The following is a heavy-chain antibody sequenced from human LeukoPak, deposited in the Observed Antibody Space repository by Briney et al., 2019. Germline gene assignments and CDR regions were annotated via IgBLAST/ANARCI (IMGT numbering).Heavy chain of an antibody. J-gene: IGHJ5*02. CDR1: GFTFSDYG. Sequence: GGSLRLSCAASGFTFSDYGMHWVRQAPGKGLDWVAFIQYDGSTKSYADSVKGRFTISRDNSKNTLYLQMNSLRAEDTAVYYCARTGMANPGSWGQGTLVTVSS. CDR3: ARTGMANPGS. CDR2: IQYDGSTK. D-gene: IGHD1-14*01. V-gene: IGHV3-30*12.